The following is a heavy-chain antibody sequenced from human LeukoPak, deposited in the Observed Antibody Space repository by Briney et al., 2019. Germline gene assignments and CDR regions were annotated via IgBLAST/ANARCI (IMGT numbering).Heavy chain of an antibody. D-gene: IGHD3-3*01. CDR1: GFTLSSYA. CDR2: ISYDGSNK. CDR3: ARGGLRFWSGYYKGGCDY. V-gene: IGHV3-30-3*01. J-gene: IGHJ4*02. Sequence: GGSLRLSCAASGFTLSSYAMHWVRQAPGKGLEWVAVISYDGSNKYYADSVKGRFTISRDDSKNTLYLQMNSLRAEDTAVYYCARGGLRFWSGYYKGGCDYWGQGTLVTVSS.